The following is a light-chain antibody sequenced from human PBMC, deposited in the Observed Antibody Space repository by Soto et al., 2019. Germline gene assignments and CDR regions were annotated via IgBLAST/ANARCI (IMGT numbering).Light chain of an antibody. CDR1: SSDVGGYNY. CDR3: SSYTSSSTIVV. V-gene: IGLV2-14*01. J-gene: IGLJ2*01. Sequence: QSALTQPASVSGSPGQSITISCTGTSSDVGGYNYVSWYQQHPGKAPKLMIYDVSNRPSGVSNRFSGSKSGNTASLTISGIQAEDEADYYCSSYTSSSTIVVFGGGTQLTVL. CDR2: DVS.